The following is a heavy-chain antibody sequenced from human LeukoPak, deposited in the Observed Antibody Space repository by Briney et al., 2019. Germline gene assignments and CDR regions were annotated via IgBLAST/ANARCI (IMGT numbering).Heavy chain of an antibody. J-gene: IGHJ4*02. CDR1: GGSFSGYY. Sequence: SETLSLTCAVYGGSFSGYYWSWIRQPPGKGLEWIGYIYYSGSTNYNPSLKSRVTISVDTSKNQFSLKLSSVTAADTAVYYCAREIDGDYYFDYWGQGTLVTVSS. CDR2: IYYSGST. CDR3: AREIDGDYYFDY. V-gene: IGHV4-59*01. D-gene: IGHD4-17*01.